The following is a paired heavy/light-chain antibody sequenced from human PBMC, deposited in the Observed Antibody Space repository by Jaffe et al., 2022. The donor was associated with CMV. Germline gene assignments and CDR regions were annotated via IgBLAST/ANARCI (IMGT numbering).Heavy chain of an antibody. Sequence: QVQLVESGGALVKPGGSLKLSCSASGFTFSDYYMHWIRQTPGEGLEWLSYIDNSGGDISYADSVKGRFTVSRDNARNSLYLHMNSLSAEDTALYYCATAFHITTSGTLINYFYTLDVWGQGTTVSVSS. CDR2: IDNSGGDI. J-gene: IGHJ6*02. D-gene: IGHD1-7*01. CDR3: ATAFHITTSGTLINYFYTLDV. CDR1: GFTFSDYY. V-gene: IGHV3-11*01.
Light chain of an antibody. CDR2: DVN. V-gene: IGLV2-14*01. J-gene: IGLJ2*01. CDR1: SSDVGAYEY. CDR3: ASYTTKNTVI. Sequence: QSALTQPASVSASPRQSITISCTGTSSDVGAYEYVSWYQQHPGKAPKLMIYDVNNRPSGVSNRFSGSKSGNTASLTISGLQAEDEADYYCASYTTKNTVIFGGGTKLTVL.